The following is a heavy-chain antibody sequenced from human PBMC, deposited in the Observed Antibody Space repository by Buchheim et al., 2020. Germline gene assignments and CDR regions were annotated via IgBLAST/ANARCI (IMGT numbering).Heavy chain of an antibody. CDR2: INPNSGGT. Sequence: QVQLVQSGAEVKKPGASVQVSCKASGYTFTGYYMHWVRQAPGQGLEWMGWINPNSGGTNYAQKFQGRVTMTRDTSISTAYMELRRLRSDETAVYYCARGPMVRYYDFGLGHEFDYWGQGTL. J-gene: IGHJ4*02. CDR3: ARGPMVRYYDFGLGHEFDY. D-gene: IGHD3/OR15-3a*01. V-gene: IGHV1-2*02. CDR1: GYTFTGYY.